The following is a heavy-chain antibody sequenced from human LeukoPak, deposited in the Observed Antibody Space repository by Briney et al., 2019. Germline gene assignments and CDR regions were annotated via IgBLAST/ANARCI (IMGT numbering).Heavy chain of an antibody. J-gene: IGHJ4*02. CDR3: ARDARHCSSTSCFYFDY. D-gene: IGHD2-2*01. CDR2: ISAYNGNT. Sequence: GASVKVSCKASGYTFTSYGISWVRQAPGQGLEWMGWISAYNGNTNYAQKLQGRVTMTTDTSTSTAYMELRSLRSDDTAVYYCARDARHCSSTSCFYFDYWGQGTLVTVSS. V-gene: IGHV1-18*01. CDR1: GYTFTSYG.